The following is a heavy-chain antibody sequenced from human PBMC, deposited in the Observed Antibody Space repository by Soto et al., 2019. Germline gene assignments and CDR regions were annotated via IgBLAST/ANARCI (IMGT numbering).Heavy chain of an antibody. V-gene: IGHV4-59*01. CDR2: IYYSGST. J-gene: IGHJ5*02. CDR3: ARDYYGSGSYYNWFDP. Sequence: SETLSLTCTVSGGSISSYYWSWIRQPPGKGLEWIGYIYYSGSTNYNPSLKSRVTISVDTSKNQFSLKLSSVTAADTAVYYCARDYYGSGSYYNWFDPWGQGTLVTVSS. CDR1: GGSISSYY. D-gene: IGHD3-10*01.